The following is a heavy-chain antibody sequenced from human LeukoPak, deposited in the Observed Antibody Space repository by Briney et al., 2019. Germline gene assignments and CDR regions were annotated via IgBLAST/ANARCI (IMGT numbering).Heavy chain of an antibody. CDR3: ASGSSGYYFDY. V-gene: IGHV4-34*01. CDR2: INHSGST. D-gene: IGHD3-22*01. CDR1: GGSFSGYY. Sequence: SETLSLTCAVYGGSFSGYYWSWIRQPPGKGLEWIGEINHSGSTNYNPSFKSRVTISVDTSKNQFSLKLSSVTAADTAVYYCASGSSGYYFDYWGQGTLVTVSS. J-gene: IGHJ4*02.